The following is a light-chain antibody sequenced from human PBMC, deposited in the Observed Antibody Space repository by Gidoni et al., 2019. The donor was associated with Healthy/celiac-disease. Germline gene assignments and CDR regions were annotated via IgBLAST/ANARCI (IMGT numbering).Light chain of an antibody. Sequence: DIQMTQSPSSLSASVGDRVTITCRASQSISSYLNWYQQKPGKAPKLLIYAASSLQSGVTSRFSGSGSETDFTLTISSLQPEDFATYYCQQSYSTPTFGGGTKVEIK. CDR1: QSISSY. V-gene: IGKV1-39*01. CDR3: QQSYSTPT. CDR2: AAS. J-gene: IGKJ4*01.